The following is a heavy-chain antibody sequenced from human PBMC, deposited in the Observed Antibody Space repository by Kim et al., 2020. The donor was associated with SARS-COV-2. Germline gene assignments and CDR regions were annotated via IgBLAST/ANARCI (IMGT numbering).Heavy chain of an antibody. CDR3: ARAPPPDYGDYVFDY. D-gene: IGHD4-17*01. V-gene: IGHV1-46*01. J-gene: IGHJ4*02. Sequence: QRFQGRVTITRDTSTSTVYMELSSLRSEDTAVYYCARAPPPDYGDYVFDYWGQGTLVTVSS.